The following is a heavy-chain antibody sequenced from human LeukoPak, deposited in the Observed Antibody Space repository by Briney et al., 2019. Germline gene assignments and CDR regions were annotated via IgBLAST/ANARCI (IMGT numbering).Heavy chain of an antibody. D-gene: IGHD5-24*01. CDR2: IIPILGIA. J-gene: IGHJ4*02. CDR3: ARSNRRDGCKAPIDY. CDR1: GGTFSSYA. V-gene: IGHV1-69*10. Sequence: SVKVSCKASGGTFSSYAISWVRQAPGQGLEWMGGIIPILGIANYAQKFQGRVTITADKSTSTAYMELSSLRSEDTAVYYCARSNRRDGCKAPIDYWGQGTLVTVSS.